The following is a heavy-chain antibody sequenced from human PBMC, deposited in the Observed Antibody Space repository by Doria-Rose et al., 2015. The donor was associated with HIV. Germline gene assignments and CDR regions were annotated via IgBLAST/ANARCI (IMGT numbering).Heavy chain of an antibody. J-gene: IGHJ4*02. Sequence: VQLVQSGGGLVGPGGSLRLSCATSGFTFSSHRINWVRQAPGKGLEWVSSISSTSAYINYADSVRGRFTISRDNARNSLHLQMDSLRAEDTAIYYCATGVTLDYWGQGTLVTVSS. D-gene: IGHD3-10*01. CDR3: ATGVTLDY. CDR2: ISSTSAYI. CDR1: GFTFSSHR. V-gene: IGHV3-21*01.